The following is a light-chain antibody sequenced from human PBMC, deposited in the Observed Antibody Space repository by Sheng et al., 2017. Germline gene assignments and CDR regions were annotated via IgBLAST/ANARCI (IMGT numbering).Light chain of an antibody. CDR1: QTISTY. CDR3: QQYSSSLPWT. V-gene: IGKV3-20*01. CDR2: GAS. Sequence: VLTQSPATLSLSPGDTATLSCRASQTISTYLAWYQQKPGQAPRLLIYGASFRAPGVPDRFSGSGAGTDFSLTINRLEPEDFAMYYCQQYSSSLPWTFGQGTKVEIK. J-gene: IGKJ1*01.